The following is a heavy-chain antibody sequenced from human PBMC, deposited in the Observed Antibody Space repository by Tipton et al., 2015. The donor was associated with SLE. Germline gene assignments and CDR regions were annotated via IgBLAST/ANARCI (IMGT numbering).Heavy chain of an antibody. CDR1: GFTFRTYG. J-gene: IGHJ4*02. CDR3: ASILGNTNPSDF. V-gene: IGHV3-30*02. Sequence: GSLRLSCAASGFTFRTYGMHWVRQAPGKGLEWVSFIRFDGNVKQYADSVRGRFTISRDNSKNTLSLQMDSLRPEDTSIYYCASILGNTNPSDFWGQGMLVTVSS. D-gene: IGHD2-8*01. CDR2: IRFDGNVK.